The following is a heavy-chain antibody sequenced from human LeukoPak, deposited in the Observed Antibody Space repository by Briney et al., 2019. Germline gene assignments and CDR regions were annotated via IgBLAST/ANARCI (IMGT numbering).Heavy chain of an antibody. D-gene: IGHD2-2*01. Sequence: GGSLRLSCAASGFTFSSYGMHWVRQAPGKGLEWVAFIRYDGSNKYYADSVKGRFTISRDNSKNTLYLQMNSLRAEDTAVYYCARPGENCSSTSCFPNEPFDIWGQGTMVTVSS. CDR2: IRYDGSNK. CDR1: GFTFSSYG. V-gene: IGHV3-30*02. CDR3: ARPGENCSSTSCFPNEPFDI. J-gene: IGHJ3*02.